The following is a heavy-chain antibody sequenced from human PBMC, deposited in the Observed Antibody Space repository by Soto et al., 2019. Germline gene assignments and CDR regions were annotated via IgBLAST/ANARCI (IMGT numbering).Heavy chain of an antibody. CDR1: GFTFSSYG. V-gene: IGHV3-30*18. Sequence: PGGSLRLSCAAPGFTFSSYGMHWVRQAPGKGLEWVAVISYDGSNKYYADSVKGRFTISRDNSKNTLYLQMNSLRAEDTAVYYCAKDIGEYSSSYFFDCWGQGTLVTVSS. CDR2: ISYDGSNK. J-gene: IGHJ4*02. D-gene: IGHD6-6*01. CDR3: AKDIGEYSSSYFFDC.